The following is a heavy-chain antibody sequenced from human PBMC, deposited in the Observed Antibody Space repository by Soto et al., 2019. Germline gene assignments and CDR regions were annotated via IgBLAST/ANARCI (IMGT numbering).Heavy chain of an antibody. Sequence: PSETLSLTCAVYGGSFSGYYWSWIRQPPGKGLGWIGEINHSGSTNYNPSLKSRVTISVDTSKNQFSLKLSSVTAADTAVYYCARGRILSGGAFDIWGQGTMVTVSS. CDR3: ARGRILSGGAFDI. CDR2: INHSGST. D-gene: IGHD2-15*01. J-gene: IGHJ3*02. CDR1: GGSFSGYY. V-gene: IGHV4-34*01.